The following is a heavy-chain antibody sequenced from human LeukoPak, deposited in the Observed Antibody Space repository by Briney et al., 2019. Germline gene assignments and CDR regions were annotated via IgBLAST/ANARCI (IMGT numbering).Heavy chain of an antibody. CDR1: GGSISSGGYY. J-gene: IGHJ4*02. Sequence: PSQTLSLTCTVSGGSISSGGYYWRWIRQHPGKGLEWIGYIYYSGSTYYNPSLKSRVTISVDTSKNQFSLKLSSVTAADTAVYYCARRVGRLPPDYWGQGTLVTVSS. CDR2: IYYSGST. CDR3: ARRVGRLPPDY. V-gene: IGHV4-31*03. D-gene: IGHD1-26*01.